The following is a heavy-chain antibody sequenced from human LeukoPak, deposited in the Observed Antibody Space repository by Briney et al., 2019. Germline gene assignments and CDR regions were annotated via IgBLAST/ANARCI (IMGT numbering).Heavy chain of an antibody. CDR2: IINDGSGT. V-gene: IGHV3-74*01. Sequence: PGGSLRLSCAASGSTFSNYWMHWVRQAPGKGLVWVSRIINDGSGTRYADSVKGRFTISRDNAKNTLYLQVNSLRAEDTAVYYCARGSGWYCTNGVCYTGDFDYWGQGTLVTVSS. CDR1: GSTFSNYW. J-gene: IGHJ4*02. D-gene: IGHD2-8*01. CDR3: ARGSGWYCTNGVCYTGDFDY.